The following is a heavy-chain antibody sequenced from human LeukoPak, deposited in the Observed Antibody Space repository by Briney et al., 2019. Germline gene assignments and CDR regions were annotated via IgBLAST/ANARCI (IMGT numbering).Heavy chain of an antibody. Sequence: PGGSPRLSCAASGFTFSGSAMHWVRQASGKGLEWVGRIRSKANSYATAYAASVKGRFTISRDDSKNTAYLQMNSLKTEDTAVYYCTRHESTIFGVTPYWGQGTLVTVSS. J-gene: IGHJ4*02. CDR2: IRSKANSYAT. CDR1: GFTFSGSA. CDR3: TRHESTIFGVTPY. D-gene: IGHD3-3*01. V-gene: IGHV3-73*01.